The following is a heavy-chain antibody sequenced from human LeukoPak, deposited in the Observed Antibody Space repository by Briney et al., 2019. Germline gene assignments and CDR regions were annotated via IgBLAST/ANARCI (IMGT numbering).Heavy chain of an antibody. J-gene: IGHJ4*02. D-gene: IGHD2-21*02. CDR1: GYRFTSYW. V-gene: IGHV5-51*01. CDR3: ALVTAIHQAFDY. Sequence: GGSLQISCQGSGYRFTSYWIGWVRPLPGKGLEWMGIIYPGDSDTRYSPSFQGQVTISADKSISTAYLQWSSLKASDTAMYYCALVTAIHQAFDYWGQGTLVTVSS. CDR2: IYPGDSDT.